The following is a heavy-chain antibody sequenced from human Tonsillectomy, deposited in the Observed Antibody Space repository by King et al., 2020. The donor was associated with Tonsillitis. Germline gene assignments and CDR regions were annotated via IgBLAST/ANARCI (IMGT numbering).Heavy chain of an antibody. CDR1: GFTFSSYW. D-gene: IGHD3-10*01. CDR3: ARFNTYYYGSGSYYDAFDI. J-gene: IGHJ3*02. CDR2: INSDGSST. V-gene: IGHV3-74*01. Sequence: VQLVESGGGLVQPGGSLRLSCAASGFTFSSYWMHWVRQAPGKGLVWVSRINSDGSSTSYADSVKGRFTISRDNAKNTLYLQMNSLRAEDTAVYYCARFNTYYYGSGSYYDAFDIWGQGTMVTVSS.